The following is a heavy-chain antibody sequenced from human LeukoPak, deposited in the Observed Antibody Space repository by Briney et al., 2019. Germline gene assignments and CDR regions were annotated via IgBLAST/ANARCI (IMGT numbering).Heavy chain of an antibody. V-gene: IGHV1-46*01. CDR3: ARGGPYDFWSGYYPQPSSSNYYGMDV. CDR2: INPSGGST. Sequence: ASVKVSCKASGYTFTNYDINWVRQAPGQGLEWMGIINPSGGSTSYAQKFQGRVTMTRDTSTSTVYMKLSSLRSEDTAVYYCARGGPYDFWSGYYPQPSSSNYYGMDVWGQGTTVTVSS. CDR1: GYTFTNYD. J-gene: IGHJ6*02. D-gene: IGHD3-3*01.